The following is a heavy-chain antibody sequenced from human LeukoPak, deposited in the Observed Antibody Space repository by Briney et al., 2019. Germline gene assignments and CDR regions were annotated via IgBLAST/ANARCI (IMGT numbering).Heavy chain of an antibody. V-gene: IGHV3-30*02. CDR1: GFTFSSYG. J-gene: IGHJ4*02. Sequence: GGSLRLSCAASGFTFSSYGMHWVRQAPGKGLEWVAFIRYDGSNKYYADSVKGRFTISRDNSKNTFYLQMNSLGAEDTAVYYCAKPIFRQMAAAGEFDYWGQGTLVTVSS. CDR3: AKPIFRQMAAAGEFDY. D-gene: IGHD6-13*01. CDR2: IRYDGSNK.